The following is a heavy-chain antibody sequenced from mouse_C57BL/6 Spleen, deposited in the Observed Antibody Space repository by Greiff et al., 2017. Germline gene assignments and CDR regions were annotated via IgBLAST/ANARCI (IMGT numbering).Heavy chain of an antibody. CDR3: ARVYGNYGTYWYFDV. J-gene: IGHJ1*03. CDR1: GYSITSGYY. D-gene: IGHD2-1*01. V-gene: IGHV3-6*01. CDR2: ISYDGSN. Sequence: ESGPGLVKPSQSLSLTCSVTGYSITSGYYWNWIRQFPGNKLEWMGYISYDGSNNYNPSLKNRISITRDTSKNQFFLKLNSVTTEDTATYYCARVYGNYGTYWYFDVWGTGTTVTVSS.